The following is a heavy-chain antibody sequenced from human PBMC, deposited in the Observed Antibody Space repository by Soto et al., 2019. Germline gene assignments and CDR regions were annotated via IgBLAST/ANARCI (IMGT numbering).Heavy chain of an antibody. V-gene: IGHV4-39*01. CDR3: AKIWGGYSYGYGMDV. CDR1: GGSISSSSYY. D-gene: IGHD5-18*01. CDR2: IYYSGST. Sequence: SETLSLTCTVSGGSISSSSYYWGWIRQPPGKGLEWIGSIYYSGSTYYNPSLKSRVTISVDTSKNQFSRKLSSVTAADTAVYYCAKIWGGYSYGYGMDVWGQGTTVTVSS. J-gene: IGHJ6*02.